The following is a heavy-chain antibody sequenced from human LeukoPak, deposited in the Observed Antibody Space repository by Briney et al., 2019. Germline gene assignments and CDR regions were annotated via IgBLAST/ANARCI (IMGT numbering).Heavy chain of an antibody. J-gene: IGHJ4*02. V-gene: IGHV3-23*01. CDR3: AREGGYDFHSHYYFDY. D-gene: IGHD5-12*01. CDR1: GFTFSRSA. Sequence: GGSLRLSCAASGFTFSRSAMSWVRQAPGKGLEWVSDISGSGDITYYADSVKGRFTISRDNAKNSLYLQMNSLRAEDTAVYYCAREGGYDFHSHYYFDYWGQGTLVTVSS. CDR2: ISGSGDIT.